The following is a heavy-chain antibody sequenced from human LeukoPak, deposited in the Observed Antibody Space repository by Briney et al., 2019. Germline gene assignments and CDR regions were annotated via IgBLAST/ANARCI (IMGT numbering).Heavy chain of an antibody. CDR2: IWYDGSNK. CDR3: ARAIQLVIDAFDI. V-gene: IGHV3-33*01. J-gene: IGHJ3*02. Sequence: GGSLRLSCAASGFTFSSYGMNWVRQAPGKGREWVAVIWYDGSNKYYADSVKGRFTISRDNSKNTLYLQMNSLRAEDTAVYYCARAIQLVIDAFDIWGQGTMVTVSS. D-gene: IGHD1-1*01. CDR1: GFTFSSYG.